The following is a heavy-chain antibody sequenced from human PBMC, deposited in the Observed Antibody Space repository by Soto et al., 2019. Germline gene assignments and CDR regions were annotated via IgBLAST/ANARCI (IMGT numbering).Heavy chain of an antibody. CDR3: ARGDVGSSWSPPLFDY. CDR1: GGTFSSYA. CDR2: ISAYNGNT. D-gene: IGHD6-6*01. V-gene: IGHV1-18*01. Sequence: ASVKVSCKASGGTFSSYAISWVRQAPGQGLEWMGWISAYNGNTNYAQKLQGRVTMTTDTSTSTAYMELRSLRSDDTAVYYCARGDVGSSWSPPLFDYWGQGTLVT. J-gene: IGHJ4*02.